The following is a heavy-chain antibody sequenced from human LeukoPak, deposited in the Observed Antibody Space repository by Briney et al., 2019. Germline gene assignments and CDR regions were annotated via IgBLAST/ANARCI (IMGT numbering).Heavy chain of an antibody. CDR3: ARTAVAGFDY. CDR1: GYTFSSYG. CDR2: SSAYNGNT. D-gene: IGHD6-19*01. J-gene: IGHJ4*02. Sequence: ASEKLSCKASGYTFSSYGISCVRPSPGQRLERMGWSSAYNGNTNYAQKLQGRVTMTTDRTTSTAYMELRSLRSDGTAVYCCARTAVAGFDYWGQGTLVTVSS. V-gene: IGHV1-18*04.